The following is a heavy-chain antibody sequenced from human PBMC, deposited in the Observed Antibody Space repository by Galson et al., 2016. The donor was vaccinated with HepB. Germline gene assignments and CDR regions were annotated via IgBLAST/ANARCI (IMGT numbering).Heavy chain of an antibody. CDR3: ARDLGTGYSGSSHIGVAAFDI. CDR1: GYSFTVFS. CDR2: IRTDIGET. D-gene: IGHD5-12*01. Sequence: SVKVSCKAYGYSFTVFSLHWLRQAPGQRLEWMGWIRTDIGETRSSQKFQGRVTLSMDTSANTAYMELSSLTSEDTSLYYCARDLGTGYSGSSHIGVAAFDIWGQGTTVTVSP. J-gene: IGHJ3*02. V-gene: IGHV1-3*04.